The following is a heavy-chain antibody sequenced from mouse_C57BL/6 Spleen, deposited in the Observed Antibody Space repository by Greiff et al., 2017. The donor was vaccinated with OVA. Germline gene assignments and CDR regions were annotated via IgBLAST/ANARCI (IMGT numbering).Heavy chain of an antibody. V-gene: IGHV1-53*01. Sequence: QVQLKESGTELVKPGASVKLSCKASGYTFTSYWMHWVKQRPGQGLEWIGNINPSNGGTNYNEKFKSKATLTVDKSSSTAYMQLSSLTSEDSAVYYCARYDYGSTWFAYWGQGTLVTVSA. CDR1: GYTFTSYW. J-gene: IGHJ3*01. CDR2: INPSNGGT. CDR3: ARYDYGSTWFAY. D-gene: IGHD1-1*01.